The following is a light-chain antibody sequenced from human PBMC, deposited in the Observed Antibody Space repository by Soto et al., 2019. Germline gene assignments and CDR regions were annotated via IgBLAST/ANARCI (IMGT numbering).Light chain of an antibody. Sequence: EIVLTQSPATLSLSLGERATLSCRASQSVTNNQVVWYQQRGGQPPRLLIYGVSKRAAGIPDRFSGSGSGTDFTLTINRLEPADFALYYCQQYGNSPYTFGQGTKLEIK. J-gene: IGKJ2*01. CDR3: QQYGNSPYT. CDR1: QSVTNNQ. CDR2: GVS. V-gene: IGKV3-20*01.